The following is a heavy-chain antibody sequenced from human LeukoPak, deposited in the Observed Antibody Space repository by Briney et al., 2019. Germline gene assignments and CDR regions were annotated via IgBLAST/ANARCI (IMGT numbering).Heavy chain of an antibody. CDR3: ATLDNSFDH. Sequence: PSEALSLTCNVSGASISGSDYNWGWLRQPPGKGREWIASIFYSGTIYNNPSLKSRTLISVDTSKNQFSLRLTSVTAADTAVYFCATLDNSFDHWGQGTLVTVSS. V-gene: IGHV4-30-4*01. CDR2: IFYSGTI. J-gene: IGHJ5*02. CDR1: GASISGSDYN.